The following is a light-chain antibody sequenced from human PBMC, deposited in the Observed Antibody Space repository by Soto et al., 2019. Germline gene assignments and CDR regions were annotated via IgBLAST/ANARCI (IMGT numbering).Light chain of an antibody. V-gene: IGLV2-14*01. CDR3: SSHTSSSTLNWV. CDR2: DVS. CDR1: SSDVGGYNY. J-gene: IGLJ3*02. Sequence: QSALTQPASVSGSPGQSITISCTGTSSDVGGYNYVSWYQQHPGKAPKLMIYDVSNRPSGVSNRFSGSKSGNTASLTISGLQAEDEADYYCSSHTSSSTLNWVFGGGTKVTVL.